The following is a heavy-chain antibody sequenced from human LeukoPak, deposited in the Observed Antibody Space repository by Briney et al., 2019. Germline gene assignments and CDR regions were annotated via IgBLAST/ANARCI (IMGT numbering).Heavy chain of an antibody. V-gene: IGHV1-8*01. CDR1: GYTFTSYD. D-gene: IGHD1-26*01. Sequence: ASVKVSCKGSGYTFTSYDMNWVGQASGQGGEGMGWMNPNSGKTGYAQKFQGRVTITRNTSISTAYMELSSLRSEDTAVYSCARSQRAYSGSYPLCYWGQGTLVTVSS. CDR3: ARSQRAYSGSYPLCY. J-gene: IGHJ4*02. CDR2: MNPNSGKT.